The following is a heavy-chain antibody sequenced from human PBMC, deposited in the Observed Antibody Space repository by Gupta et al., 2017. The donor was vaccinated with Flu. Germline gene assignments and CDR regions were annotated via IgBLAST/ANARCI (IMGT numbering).Heavy chain of an antibody. D-gene: IGHD2-15*01. CDR3: AKEVGSGSGGTCYFDY. CDR1: GFTFSSYA. CDR2: ISGAGDRT. V-gene: IGHV3-23*01. J-gene: IGHJ4*02. Sequence: EVRLLESGGGLVQPGGSLRLSCAASGFTFSSYAIRWIRQAPGKRLEWVSVISGAGDRTYYADSGKGRFTISRDSSKNTLYLQMNSLRAEETAVYYCAKEVGSGSGGTCYFDYWGQGTLVTVSS.